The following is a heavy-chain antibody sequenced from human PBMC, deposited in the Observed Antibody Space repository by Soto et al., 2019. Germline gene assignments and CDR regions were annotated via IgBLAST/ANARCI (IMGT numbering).Heavy chain of an antibody. V-gene: IGHV3-15*01. CDR1: GITFINAW. CDR3: TTDGFTGIVGI. D-gene: IGHD3-22*01. Sequence: EKQLVESGGGLVKPGESLRLSCAVSGITFINAWMSWVRQAPGKGLEWVARIKSKTSSETREYAAPVKGRFTISRDDSKNMLYLEMNSLKIEDTGVYYCTTDGFTGIVGIWGQGTMVTVSS. J-gene: IGHJ3*02. CDR2: IKSKTSSETR.